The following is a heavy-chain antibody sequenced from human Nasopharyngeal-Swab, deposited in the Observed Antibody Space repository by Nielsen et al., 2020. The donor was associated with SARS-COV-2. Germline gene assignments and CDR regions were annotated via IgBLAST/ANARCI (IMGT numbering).Heavy chain of an antibody. CDR2: ISAYNGNT. CDR3: ARDRIAVAGTNYYYYGMDV. J-gene: IGHJ6*02. CDR1: GYTFTSYG. D-gene: IGHD6-19*01. V-gene: IGHV1-18*01. Sequence: ASVKVSCKASGYTFTSYGISWVRQAPGQGLEWMGWISAYNGNTNYAQKLQSRVTMTTDTSTSTAYMELRSLRSDDTAVYYCARDRIAVAGTNYYYYGMDVWGQGTTVTVSS.